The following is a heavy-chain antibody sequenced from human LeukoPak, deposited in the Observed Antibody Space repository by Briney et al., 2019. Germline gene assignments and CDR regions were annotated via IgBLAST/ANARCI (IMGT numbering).Heavy chain of an antibody. CDR1: GFNFSSYA. CDR3: AKVQDYGFSYYFDY. J-gene: IGHJ4*02. D-gene: IGHD4-17*01. CDR2: ISSST. Sequence: GGSLRLSCAASGFNFSSYAMGWVRQAPGMGLEWVSAISSSTFYADSVKGRFTISRDNSKNTLYLQMNTLRAEDTAIYYCAKVQDYGFSYYFDYWGQGTLVTVSS. V-gene: IGHV3-23*01.